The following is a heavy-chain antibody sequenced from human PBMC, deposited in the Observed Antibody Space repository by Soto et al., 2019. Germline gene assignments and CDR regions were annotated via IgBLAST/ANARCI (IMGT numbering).Heavy chain of an antibody. CDR2: ISYDGSNK. D-gene: IGHD3-3*01. V-gene: IGHV3-30*18. CDR3: AKDHYDFWSGYLGYFDY. CDR1: GFTFSSYG. Sequence: PGGSLRLSCAASGFTFSSYGMHWVRQAPGKGLEWVAVISYDGSNKYYADSVKGRFTISRDNSKNTLYLQMNSLRAEDTAVYYCAKDHYDFWSGYLGYFDYWGQGTLVTVSS. J-gene: IGHJ4*02.